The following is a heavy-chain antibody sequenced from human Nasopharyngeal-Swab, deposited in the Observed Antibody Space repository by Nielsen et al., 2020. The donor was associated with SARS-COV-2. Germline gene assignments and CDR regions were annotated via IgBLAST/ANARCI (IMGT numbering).Heavy chain of an antibody. CDR1: GGSISSGDYY. Sequence: SETLPLTCTVSGGSISSGDYYWSWIRQPPGKGLEWIGYIYFGGSTNYNASLKSRVTISEDTSKNQFSLKLTSVTAADTAVYYCARGDMLYYGSGTYWGQGTLVTVSS. D-gene: IGHD3-10*01. J-gene: IGHJ4*02. CDR2: IYFGGST. CDR3: ARGDMLYYGSGTY. V-gene: IGHV4-30-4*01.